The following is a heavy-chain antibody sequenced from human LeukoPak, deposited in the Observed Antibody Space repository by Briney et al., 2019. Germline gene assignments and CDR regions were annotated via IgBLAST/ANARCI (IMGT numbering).Heavy chain of an antibody. D-gene: IGHD3-3*01. J-gene: IGHJ4*02. CDR1: GFMFSGDW. CDR3: ARDRNGFWSDF. CDR2: IKQDGSEI. V-gene: IGHV3-7*05. Sequence: GGSLSLSCAASGFMFSGDWMSWIRQAPGKGLEWVANIKQDGSEIYYVDSVKGRFTISRDNAKNSLYLQMNSLRAEDTAVYYCARDRNGFWSDFWGQGTLVTVSS.